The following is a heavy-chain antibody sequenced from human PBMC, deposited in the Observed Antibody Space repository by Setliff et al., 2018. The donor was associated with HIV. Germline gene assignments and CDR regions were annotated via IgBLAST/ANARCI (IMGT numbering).Heavy chain of an antibody. D-gene: IGHD3-10*01. J-gene: IGHJ6*02. Sequence: ASVKVSCKASGYTFTGHYLHWVRQAPGQGLEWLGWVNPNSGVAIYAQNFQGRVTMTRDTSINAAYMELRGLRSDDTAVYYCARNFGLSPSGKYYYYYGMDIWGQGTTVTVSS. CDR2: VNPNSGVA. CDR3: ARNFGLSPSGKYYYYYGMDI. CDR1: GYTFTGHY. V-gene: IGHV1-2*02.